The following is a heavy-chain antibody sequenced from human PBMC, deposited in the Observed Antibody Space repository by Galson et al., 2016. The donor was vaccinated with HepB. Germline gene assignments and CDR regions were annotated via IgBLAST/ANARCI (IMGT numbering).Heavy chain of an antibody. V-gene: IGHV3-23*01. CDR3: VRSNFADY. CDR1: GFTFRDYA. J-gene: IGHJ4*02. D-gene: IGHD4-11*01. CDR2: ISGSGDNT. Sequence: SLRLSCAASGFTFRDYAMNWGRQAPGKGLQWVSTISGSGDNTYYGGSVKGRFAVSRDNSKNTLSLQLSSLGAEDTAVYYCVRSNFADYWGQGVLVTVTS.